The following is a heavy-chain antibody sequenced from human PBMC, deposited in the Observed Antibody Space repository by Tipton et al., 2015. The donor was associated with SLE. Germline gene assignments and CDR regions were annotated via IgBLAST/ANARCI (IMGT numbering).Heavy chain of an antibody. CDR2: ISYDGSNK. CDR1: GFTFSSYA. D-gene: IGHD3-10*01. V-gene: IGHV3-30*04. Sequence: SLRLSCAASGFTFSSYAMHWVRQAPGKGLEWVAVISYDGSNKYYADSVKGRFTISRDNSKNTLYLQMNSLSAEDTAVYYCARDRGVTPNWFDPWGQGTLVTVSS. CDR3: ARDRGVTPNWFDP. J-gene: IGHJ5*02.